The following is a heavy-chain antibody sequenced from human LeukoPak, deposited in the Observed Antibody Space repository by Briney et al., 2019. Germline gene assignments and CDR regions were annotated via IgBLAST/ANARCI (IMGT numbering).Heavy chain of an antibody. Sequence: ASVTVSCKASGYTFTGYHMHWVRQAPGQGLEWVGWVNPNNGDTNYAHKFQGRVTMSRDTSISTAYMELNSLRSDDTAVYYCASVKDIVVGGGPYYLDYWGQGTLVTVSS. CDR2: VNPNNGDT. V-gene: IGHV1-2*02. J-gene: IGHJ4*02. D-gene: IGHD2-2*01. CDR3: ASVKDIVVGGGPYYLDY. CDR1: GYTFTGYH.